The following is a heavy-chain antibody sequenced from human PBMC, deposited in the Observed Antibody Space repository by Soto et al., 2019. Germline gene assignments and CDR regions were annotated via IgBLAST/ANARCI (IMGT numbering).Heavy chain of an antibody. J-gene: IGHJ6*02. V-gene: IGHV1-3*01. CDR3: ARGTMVRGVMAYYYGMDV. Sequence: ASVKVSCKASGYTFTSYAMHWVRQAPGQRLEWMGWINAGNGNTKYSQKFQGRVTITRDTSASTAYMELSSLRSEDTAVYYCARGTMVRGVMAYYYGMDVWGQGTTVTVSS. D-gene: IGHD3-10*01. CDR1: GYTFTSYA. CDR2: INAGNGNT.